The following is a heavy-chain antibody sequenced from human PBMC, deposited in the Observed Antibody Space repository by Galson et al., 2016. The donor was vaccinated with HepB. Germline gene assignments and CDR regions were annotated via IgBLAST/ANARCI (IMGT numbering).Heavy chain of an antibody. Sequence: ETLSLTCTVSGGSISSSSYYWGWIRQPPGKGLEWIGSIYYSGSTYYNPSLKSRVTISVDTAKNQFSLKLSSVTAADTAVYYCARHAKIAARPTGWFDPWGQGTLVTVSS. CDR3: ARHAKIAARPTGWFDP. CDR2: IYYSGST. D-gene: IGHD6-6*01. CDR1: GGSISSSSYY. J-gene: IGHJ5*02. V-gene: IGHV4-39*01.